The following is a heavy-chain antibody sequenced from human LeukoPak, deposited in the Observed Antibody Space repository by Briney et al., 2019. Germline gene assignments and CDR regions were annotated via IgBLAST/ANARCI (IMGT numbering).Heavy chain of an antibody. J-gene: IGHJ4*02. Sequence: PSETLSLTCTVSGGSISSYYWSWIRQPPGKGLEWIGYIYYSGSTNYNPSLKSRVTISVDTSKNQFSLKLSSVTAADTAVYYCARVTYYDFWSGVVDYWGQGTLVTVSS. CDR1: GGSISSYY. CDR2: IYYSGST. D-gene: IGHD3-3*01. CDR3: ARVTYYDFWSGVVDY. V-gene: IGHV4-59*01.